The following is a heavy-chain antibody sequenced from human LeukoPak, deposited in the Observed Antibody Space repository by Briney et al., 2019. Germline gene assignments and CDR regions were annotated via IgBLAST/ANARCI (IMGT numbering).Heavy chain of an antibody. CDR3: ARSKAGGYGSGGPFDY. D-gene: IGHD3-10*01. V-gene: IGHV3-48*04. CDR2: ISSSGDII. Sequence: GGSLRLSCAASSFTFNSYSMNWVRQAPGKGLEWVSFISSSGDIIYYADSVKGRFTISRDNAKSSLYLQMNSLRAEDTAVYYCARSKAGGYGSGGPFDYWGQGTLVTVSS. CDR1: SFTFNSYS. J-gene: IGHJ4*02.